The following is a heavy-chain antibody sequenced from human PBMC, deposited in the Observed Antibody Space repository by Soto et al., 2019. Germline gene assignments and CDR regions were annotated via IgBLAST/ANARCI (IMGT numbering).Heavy chain of an antibody. V-gene: IGHV4-30-2*01. D-gene: IGHD3-16*01. Sequence: PSETLSLTCTVSGGSISSGGYSWSWSRQTPGKGLEWIGYIYPTGKTYYNPSLMNRATLSIDTSQNQFSLQLTSVTAADTAVYFCARAPPGPAPRWGVWGHGTTVTVSS. J-gene: IGHJ6*02. CDR3: ARAPPGPAPRWGV. CDR1: GGSISSGGYS. CDR2: IYPTGKT.